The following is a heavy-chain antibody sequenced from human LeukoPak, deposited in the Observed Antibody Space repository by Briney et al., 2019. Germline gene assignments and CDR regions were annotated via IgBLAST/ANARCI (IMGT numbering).Heavy chain of an antibody. D-gene: IGHD3-10*01. CDR1: GGSIDSSSYY. V-gene: IGHV4-39*02. CDR2: IFRTEST. J-gene: IGHJ5*01. CDR3: ARRVGFYGSGSLNYFDP. Sequence: SETLSLTCAVSGGSIDSSSYYWGWIRQPPGKGLEWIGSIFRTESTYYSASLKSRVSISVDTSKNHIALKLTSVTASDTAVYFCARRVGFYGSGSLNYFDPWGQGILVSVS.